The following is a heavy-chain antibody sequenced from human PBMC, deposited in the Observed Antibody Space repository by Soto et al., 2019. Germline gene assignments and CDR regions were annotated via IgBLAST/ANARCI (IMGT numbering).Heavy chain of an antibody. J-gene: IGHJ4*02. V-gene: IGHV3-23*01. Sequence: SLRLSCASSGFTFSSYEMSWVRQAPGKGLEWVSVISGSGGSAYYADSVKGRFTISRDNSKNTLYLQMNSLRAEDTAVYYCAKKDSSGWYYSDYWGQGTLVTVSS. CDR1: GFTFSSYE. CDR3: AKKDSSGWYYSDY. CDR2: ISGSGGSA. D-gene: IGHD6-19*01.